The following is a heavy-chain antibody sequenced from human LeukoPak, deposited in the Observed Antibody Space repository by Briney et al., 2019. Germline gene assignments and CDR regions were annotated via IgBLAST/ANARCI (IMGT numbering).Heavy chain of an antibody. CDR1: GDSVSRNSAA. V-gene: IGHV6-1*01. CDR2: TFYRYKRYN. D-gene: IGHD3-3*01. Sequence: QTLSLTCAISGDSVSRNSAACTWIRQSPSRGLGWLEWTFYRYKRYNDYAVTVKSRITSNPDTSKNQFSLQLNSVTPEDTAVYYCARGSGTEQFDYWGQGTLVTVSS. J-gene: IGHJ4*02. CDR3: ARGSGTEQFDY.